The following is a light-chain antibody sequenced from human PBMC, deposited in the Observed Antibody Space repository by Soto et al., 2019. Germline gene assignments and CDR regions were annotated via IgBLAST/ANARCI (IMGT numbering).Light chain of an antibody. CDR1: SSDVGAYDY. CDR2: DVS. CDR3: SSFTTSTSYV. J-gene: IGLJ1*01. V-gene: IGLV2-14*03. Sequence: QSALTQPASVSGSPGQSITISCTGTSSDVGAYDYVSWYQRHPGEVPKLMMFDVSDRPSGVSNRFSGSKSGNTASLTISGLQAEDEADYYCSSFTTSTSYVFGTGTKLTVL.